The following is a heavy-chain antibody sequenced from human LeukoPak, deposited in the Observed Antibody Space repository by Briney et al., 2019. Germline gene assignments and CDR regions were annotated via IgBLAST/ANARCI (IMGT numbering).Heavy chain of an antibody. Sequence: PGGSLRLSCAASGFTFSSYGMHWVRQAPGKGLEWVAVISYDGSNKYYADSVKGRFTISRDNSKNTLYLQMNSLRAEDTAVYHCARDNSSRYYYGMDVWGQGTTVTVSS. CDR2: ISYDGSNK. D-gene: IGHD5-18*01. V-gene: IGHV3-30*03. CDR3: ARDNSSRYYYGMDV. J-gene: IGHJ6*02. CDR1: GFTFSSYG.